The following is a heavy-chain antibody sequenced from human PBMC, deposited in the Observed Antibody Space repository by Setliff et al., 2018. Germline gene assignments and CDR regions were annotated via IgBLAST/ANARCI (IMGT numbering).Heavy chain of an antibody. CDR1: GYAFITFG. D-gene: IGHD5-12*01. CDR2: MSPVYGIA. CDR3: VRGPGPSVVVAIPFDH. J-gene: IGHJ4*02. Sequence: ASVKVSCKTSGYAFITFGMSWVRQAPGQGLEWMGWMSPVYGIATYARKFQGRVTLTADTSTTTAYLELTSLRYDDTAVYYCVRGPGPSVVVAIPFDHWGQGSLVTVSS. V-gene: IGHV1-18*01.